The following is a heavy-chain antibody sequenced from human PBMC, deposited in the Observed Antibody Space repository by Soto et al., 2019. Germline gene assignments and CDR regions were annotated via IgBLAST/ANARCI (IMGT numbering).Heavy chain of an antibody. CDR2: INDSGNI. CDR1: GGSFSGYQ. CDR3: ARGLILWFGELSRRGGYYYYLDV. Sequence: QVQLQQWGAGLLKPSETLSLTCAVYGGSFSGYQWSWIRQTPGKGLEWIGEINDSGNINFNPSLKSRVTMLLDTPKKQFSLKLSSVAAADAAVYYCARGLILWFGELSRRGGYYYYLDVWGKGSTVTVSS. V-gene: IGHV4-34*01. D-gene: IGHD3-10*01. J-gene: IGHJ6*03.